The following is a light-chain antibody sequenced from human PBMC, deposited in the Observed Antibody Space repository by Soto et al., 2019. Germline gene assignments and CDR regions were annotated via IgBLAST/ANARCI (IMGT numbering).Light chain of an antibody. V-gene: IGKV3-15*01. J-gene: IGKJ1*01. CDR3: QQHSKWPRT. Sequence: EIVLTQSPATLSLSPGERVTLSCRASESVSSDLAWYQQKPGQAPRLLFYGASTRATDIPARFSGTGSGTEFTLTISSLQSEEFAVYYCQQHSKWPRTFGQGTKVDIK. CDR2: GAS. CDR1: ESVSSD.